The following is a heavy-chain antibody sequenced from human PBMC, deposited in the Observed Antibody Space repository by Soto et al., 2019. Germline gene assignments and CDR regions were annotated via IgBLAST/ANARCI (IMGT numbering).Heavy chain of an antibody. Sequence: ASVKVSCKPSGYTFTSYGSSWVRQPPGQGLEWMGWISAYNGNTNYAQKLQGRVTMTRDTSTSTAYMELRSLRSDDTAVYYCARVRIVGATNNWFDPWGQGTLVTVSS. D-gene: IGHD1-26*01. CDR1: GYTFTSYG. J-gene: IGHJ5*02. V-gene: IGHV1-18*04. CDR2: ISAYNGNT. CDR3: ARVRIVGATNNWFDP.